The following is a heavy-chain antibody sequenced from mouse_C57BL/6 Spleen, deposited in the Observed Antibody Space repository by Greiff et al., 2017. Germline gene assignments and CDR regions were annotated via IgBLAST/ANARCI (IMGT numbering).Heavy chain of an antibody. D-gene: IGHD1-1*01. CDR3: VFTTVVVDY. Sequence: VQLQQPGAELVMPGASVKLSCKASGYTFTSYWMHWVKQRPGQGLEWIGEIDPSDSYTNYNQKFKGKSTLTVDKSSSTAYMQLSSLTSEDSAVYYCVFTTVVVDYWGQGTTLTVSS. V-gene: IGHV1-69*01. CDR2: IDPSDSYT. J-gene: IGHJ2*01. CDR1: GYTFTSYW.